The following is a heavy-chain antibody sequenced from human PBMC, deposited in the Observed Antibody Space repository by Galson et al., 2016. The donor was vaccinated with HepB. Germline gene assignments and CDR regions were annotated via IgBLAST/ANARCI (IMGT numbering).Heavy chain of an antibody. CDR1: GFTFSSYA. J-gene: IGHJ4*02. Sequence: SLRLSCAASGFTFSSYAMHWVRQAPGKGLEWVAVIWYDGSNKYYADSVKGRFTISRDNSKNTAYLQMNSLRAEDTAVYYCARVPPTVSTSPPDYWGQGTLATVSS. CDR3: ARVPPTVSTSPPDY. V-gene: IGHV3-33*01. CDR2: IWYDGSNK. D-gene: IGHD4-17*01.